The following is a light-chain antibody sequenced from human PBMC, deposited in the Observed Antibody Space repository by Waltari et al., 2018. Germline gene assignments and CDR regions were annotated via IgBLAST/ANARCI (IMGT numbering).Light chain of an antibody. CDR1: SSNIGAGYD. CDR3: QSYDRSLSGFYV. Sequence: QSVLTQPPSVSGAPGKRVTISCTGGSSNIGAGYDVYWYQQVPGTAPKLLIYSTTFRPSGVPDRFSGSKSGTSASLAITGLQTEDEADYYCQSYDRSLSGFYVFGTGTRVTVL. J-gene: IGLJ1*01. CDR2: STT. V-gene: IGLV1-40*01.